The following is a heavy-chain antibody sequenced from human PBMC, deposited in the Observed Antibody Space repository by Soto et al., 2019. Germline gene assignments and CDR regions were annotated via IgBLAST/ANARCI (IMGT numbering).Heavy chain of an antibody. CDR1: GFSLTTYGVG. D-gene: IGHD1-7*01. J-gene: IGHJ4*02. CDR3: AHRLALNSDWNYGRFDY. Sequence: QITLKESGPTLLKPTQTLTLTCTFSGFSLTTYGVGVGWVRQPPGEALEWLALIYWDDDKRYSPSLKSRLTITQDTSKIHVVLTMTNMDPVDTATYYCAHRLALNSDWNYGRFDYWGQGTLVTVSS. V-gene: IGHV2-5*02. CDR2: IYWDDDK.